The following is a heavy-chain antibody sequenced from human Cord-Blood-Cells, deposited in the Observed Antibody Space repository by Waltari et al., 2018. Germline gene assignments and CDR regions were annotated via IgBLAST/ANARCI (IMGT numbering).Heavy chain of an antibody. CDR2: ISYDGSNK. Sequence: QVQLVESGGGVVQPGRSLRLSCAASGFTFSSYAMHWVRQAPGKGLEWGAVISYDGSNKYSADSVKGRFTISRDNSKNTLYLQMNSLRAEDTAVYYCARGGDSSYFDYWGQGTLVTVSS. D-gene: IGHD2-21*02. CDR1: GFTFSSYA. CDR3: ARGGDSSYFDY. V-gene: IGHV3-30-3*01. J-gene: IGHJ4*02.